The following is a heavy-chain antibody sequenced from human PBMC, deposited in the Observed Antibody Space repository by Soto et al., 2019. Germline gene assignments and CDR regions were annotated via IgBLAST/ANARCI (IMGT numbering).Heavy chain of an antibody. V-gene: IGHV1-18*01. CDR1: GYSFTSYG. J-gene: IGHJ5*02. Sequence: QVQLVQSGAEVKTPGASVKVSCKASGYSFTSYGISWLRQAPGQGLEWMGWISGYNGNTKYAQKFHGRLTMTTDTSTRTGYMELESLRSDDTALYYCARDLPLRSPYLDPWGQGTLVTVSS. CDR3: ARDLPLRSPYLDP. D-gene: IGHD5-12*01. CDR2: ISGYNGNT.